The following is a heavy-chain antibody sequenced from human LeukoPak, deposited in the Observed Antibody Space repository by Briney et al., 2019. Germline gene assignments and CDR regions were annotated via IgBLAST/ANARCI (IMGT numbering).Heavy chain of an antibody. CDR3: TRLSTYSYDDDFDY. Sequence: QPGGSLRLSCAASGVSVSSNYMSWVRQAPGKGLEWVSEIYSDGSTFYAASVKGRFSISRDNSKNTVYLQMNSLRAEDTAVYYCTRLSTYSYDDDFDYWGQGTLVTVSS. V-gene: IGHV3-53*01. J-gene: IGHJ4*02. CDR1: GVSVSSNY. CDR2: IYSDGST. D-gene: IGHD5-12*01.